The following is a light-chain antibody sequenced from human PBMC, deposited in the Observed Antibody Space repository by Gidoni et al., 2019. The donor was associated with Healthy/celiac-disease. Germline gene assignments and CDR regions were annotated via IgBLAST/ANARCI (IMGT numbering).Light chain of an antibody. CDR2: GAS. J-gene: IGKJ1*01. V-gene: IGKV3-20*01. CDR3: QQYGSSPRT. CDR1: QSVSSSY. Sequence: EIVLTPSPGTLSLSPGERATLSCRASQSVSSSYLAWYQQKPGQAPRLLIYGASSRATGIPDRFSGSGSVTDFSLTISRLEPEDFAVYYCQQYGSSPRTFGQGTKVEIK.